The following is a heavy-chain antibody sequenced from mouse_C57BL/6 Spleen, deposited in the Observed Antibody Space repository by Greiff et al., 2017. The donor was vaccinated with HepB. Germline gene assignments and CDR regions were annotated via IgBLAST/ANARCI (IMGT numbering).Heavy chain of an antibody. Sequence: QVQLKQPGAELVRPGSSVKLSCKASGYTFTSYWMHWVKQRPIQGLEWIGNIDPSDSETPYNQKFKDKATLTVDKSSSTAYMQLSSLTSDDSAVYCCARGETAQAHFDYWGQGTTLTVAS. CDR2: IDPSDSET. J-gene: IGHJ2*01. V-gene: IGHV1-52*01. CDR3: ARGETAQAHFDY. D-gene: IGHD3-2*02. CDR1: GYTFTSYW.